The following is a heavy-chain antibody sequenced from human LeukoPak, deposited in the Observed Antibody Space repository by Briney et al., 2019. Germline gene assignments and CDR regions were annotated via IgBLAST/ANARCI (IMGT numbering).Heavy chain of an antibody. V-gene: IGHV1-8*02. CDR3: ARVFGQRKRYCSGGSCYSGIGYYYYYMDV. CDR1: GYIFTNYG. CDR2: MNPNSGNT. Sequence: ASVKVSCKASGYIFTNYGISWVRQAPGQGLEWMGWMNPNSGNTGYAQKFQGRVTMTRNTSISTAYMELSSLRSEDTAVYYCARVFGQRKRYCSGGSCYSGIGYYYYYMDVWGKGTTVTISS. D-gene: IGHD2-15*01. J-gene: IGHJ6*03.